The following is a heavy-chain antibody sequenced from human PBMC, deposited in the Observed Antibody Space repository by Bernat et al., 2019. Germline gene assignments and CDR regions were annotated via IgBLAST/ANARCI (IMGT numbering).Heavy chain of an antibody. J-gene: IGHJ4*02. CDR1: GGSFSGYQ. V-gene: IGHV4-34*01. CDR2: INHSGSS. CDR3: ARGFIAADASRALDY. D-gene: IGHD6-13*01. Sequence: QVQLQQWGAGLLKPSETLSLTCAVYGGSFSGYQWSWIRQPPGKGLEWIGEINHSGSSNYKSSLKSRVTISEDTSKNQFSLKLSSVTAADTAVYYCARGFIAADASRALDYWGQGTLVTVSS.